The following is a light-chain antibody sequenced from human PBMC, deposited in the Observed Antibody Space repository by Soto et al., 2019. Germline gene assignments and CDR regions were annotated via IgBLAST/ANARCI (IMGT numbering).Light chain of an antibody. Sequence: DIQMTQSPSSLSASVGDRVTITCRASQSISSYLNWYQQKPGKAPKLLIYAASSLQSGVPSRFSGSGSGTDFTLTISSLQPEDFDTYYCQQSYSTPTTLGQGTKVDIK. J-gene: IGKJ1*01. CDR1: QSISSY. V-gene: IGKV1-39*01. CDR3: QQSYSTPTT. CDR2: AAS.